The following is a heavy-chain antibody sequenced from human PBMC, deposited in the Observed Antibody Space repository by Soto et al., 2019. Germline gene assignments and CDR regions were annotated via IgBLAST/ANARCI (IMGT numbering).Heavy chain of an antibody. J-gene: IGHJ4*02. D-gene: IGHD6-6*01. CDR1: SGAFSGYY. CDR2: ISQSGNT. V-gene: IGHV4-34*01. Sequence: ADTLSLTCSIYSGAFSGYYWGWIRQPPGKGLEWSEGISQSGNTTYSPSLKSRVSISIDTSKKQFSLNRCSVSAADTAVYYCARAPKVSGSSQTRPAFWGQGTLVTVSS. CDR3: ARAPKVSGSSQTRPAF.